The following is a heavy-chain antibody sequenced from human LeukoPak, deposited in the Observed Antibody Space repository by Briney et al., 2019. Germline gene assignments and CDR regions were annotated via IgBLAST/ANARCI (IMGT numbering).Heavy chain of an antibody. J-gene: IGHJ3*02. CDR2: IYYSGST. CDR3: ARRNYYDSSGYYSSTAFDI. CDR1: GGSISSSSYY. D-gene: IGHD3-22*01. V-gene: IGHV4-39*01. Sequence: SETLSLTCTVSGGSISSSSYYWCWLRQPPGKGLEWIGSIYYSGSTYYNPSLKSRVTISVDTSKNQFSLKLSSVTAADAAVYYCARRNYYDSSGYYSSTAFDIWGQGTMVTVSS.